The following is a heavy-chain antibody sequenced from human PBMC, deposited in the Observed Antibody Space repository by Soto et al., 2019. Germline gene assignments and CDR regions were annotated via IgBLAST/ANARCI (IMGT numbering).Heavy chain of an antibody. CDR3: GKLAWLGDLPGHDY. Sequence: GGSLRLSCAASGFTFTNYVMSWVRQAPGKGLEWLSTITASGATTYYADSVRGRFAISRDNSKNTLYLQMDSLGAEDTAVYYCGKLAWLGDLPGHDYWGQGTLVTVSS. D-gene: IGHD3-10*01. CDR1: GFTFTNYV. J-gene: IGHJ4*02. CDR2: ITASGATT. V-gene: IGHV3-23*01.